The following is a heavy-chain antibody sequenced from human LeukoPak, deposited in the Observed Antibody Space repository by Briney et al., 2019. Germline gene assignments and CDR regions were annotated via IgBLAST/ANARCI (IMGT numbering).Heavy chain of an antibody. V-gene: IGHV6-1*01. CDR3: ARNIAAAGPEHWFDP. J-gene: IGHJ5*02. Sequence: SQTLSLTCAISGDSVSSNSAAWNWIRQSPSRGLEWLGRTYYRSEWYNGYAVSVKSRITINPDTSKNQFSLQLNSVTPEDTAVYYCARNIAAAGPEHWFDPWGQGTLVTVSS. CDR2: TYYRSEWYN. CDR1: GDSVSSNSAA. D-gene: IGHD6-13*01.